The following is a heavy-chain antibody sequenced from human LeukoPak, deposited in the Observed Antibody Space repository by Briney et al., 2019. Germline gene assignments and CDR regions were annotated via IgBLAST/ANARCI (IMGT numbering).Heavy chain of an antibody. Sequence: SETLSLTCAVSGGSISSGGYSWSWIRQPPGKGLEWIGYIYHSGSTYYNPSLKSRVTISVDRSKNQFSLKLSSVTAADTAVYYCARHYYDSSGLYYFDYWGQGTLVTVSS. D-gene: IGHD3-22*01. J-gene: IGHJ4*02. CDR2: IYHSGST. V-gene: IGHV4-30-2*01. CDR1: GGSISSGGYS. CDR3: ARHYYDSSGLYYFDY.